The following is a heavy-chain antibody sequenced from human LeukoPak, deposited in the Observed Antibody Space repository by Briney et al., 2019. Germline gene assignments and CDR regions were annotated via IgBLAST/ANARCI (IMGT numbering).Heavy chain of an antibody. CDR3: ARDATFLARAFDI. D-gene: IGHD2/OR15-2a*01. CDR1: GGSVSSDNYY. J-gene: IGHJ3*02. Sequence: SETLSLTCTVSGGSVSSDNYYWSWIRQPPGKGLEWIGHIYYSGSTNYNPSLKSRVTISVDTSKSQFSLKLSSVTAADTAVHYCARDATFLARAFDIWGQGTLVTVSS. V-gene: IGHV4-61*01. CDR2: IYYSGST.